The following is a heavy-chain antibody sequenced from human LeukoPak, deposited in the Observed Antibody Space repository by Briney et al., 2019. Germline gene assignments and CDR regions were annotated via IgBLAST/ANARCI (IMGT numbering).Heavy chain of an antibody. CDR1: GYTFTDYY. D-gene: IGHD3-3*01. CDR3: ATVESWFDP. J-gene: IGHJ5*02. CDR2: VDPEGGET. Sequence: ATVKISCKASGYTFTDYYMHWVQQAPGKGLEWMGRVDPEGGETIYAEKFQGRVTITADTSTDTAYMELSSLRSEATAVYYCATVESWFDPWGQGTLVTVSS. V-gene: IGHV1-69-2*01.